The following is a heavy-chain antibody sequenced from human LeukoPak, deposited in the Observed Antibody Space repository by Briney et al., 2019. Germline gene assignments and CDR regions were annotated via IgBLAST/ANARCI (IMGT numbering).Heavy chain of an antibody. CDR1: GLSISDYY. D-gene: IGHD3-16*01. Sequence: AGGSLRLSCAASGLSISDYYMTWIRQAPGGGLQWIAYISSVTSAIHNANSMKGQFTMSRDNAKNSVYLQMNSLRTEDTAMYFCVSTPAIRRLNFWGQGTWSQSPQ. V-gene: IGHV3-11*01. CDR3: VSTPAIRRLNF. CDR2: ISSVTSAI. J-gene: IGHJ4*02.